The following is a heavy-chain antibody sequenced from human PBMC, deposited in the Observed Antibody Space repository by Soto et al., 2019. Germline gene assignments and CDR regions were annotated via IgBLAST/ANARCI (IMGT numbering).Heavy chain of an antibody. J-gene: IGHJ4*02. V-gene: IGHV1-18*04. D-gene: IGHD1-26*01. CDR1: GYTFTYYG. Sequence: QVQLEQSGAEVKKPGASVKVSCKASGYTFTYYGISWVRQSAGQGLEWLGWISPYDGNTTYAQRLQDRITMTTDTSTSKAYMELSRLRFDDTALYYCAREAGSGSSYPENYWGQRTLVTVS. CDR2: ISPYDGNT. CDR3: AREAGSGSSYPENY.